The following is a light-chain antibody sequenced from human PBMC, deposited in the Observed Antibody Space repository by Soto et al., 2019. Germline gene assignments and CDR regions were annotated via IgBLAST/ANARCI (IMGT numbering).Light chain of an antibody. CDR1: QSISSW. CDR2: DAS. CDR3: QQYNSYPST. J-gene: IGKJ1*01. V-gene: IGKV1-5*01. Sequence: IQMTQSPSTLSASVGYRVTITLRASQSISSWLAWYQQKPGKAPKLLIYDASSLESGVPSRFSGSGSGTEFTLTISSLQPDDFATYYCQQYNSYPSTFGQGTKVDI.